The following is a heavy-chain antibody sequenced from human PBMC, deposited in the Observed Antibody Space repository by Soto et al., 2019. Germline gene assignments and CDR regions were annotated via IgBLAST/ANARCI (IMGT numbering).Heavy chain of an antibody. CDR1: GFTFSSYG. CDR2: IWYDGSNK. CDR3: SSSWGYCSGGSCDNPDR. D-gene: IGHD2-15*01. Sequence: QVQLVESGGGVVQPGRSLRLSCAASGFTFSSYGMHWVRPAPGKGLEWVAVIWYDGSNKYYADYVKGRFTISRDNSKNPLYLPMNSLRAEETAVYYCSSSWGYCSGGSCDNPDRWGQGTLVTVAS. V-gene: IGHV3-33*01. J-gene: IGHJ4*02.